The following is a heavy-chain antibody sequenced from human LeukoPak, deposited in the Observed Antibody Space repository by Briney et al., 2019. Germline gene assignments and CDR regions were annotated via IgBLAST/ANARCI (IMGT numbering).Heavy chain of an antibody. CDR3: ARERRRQQLPEIFDY. V-gene: IGHV1-46*01. J-gene: IGHJ4*02. D-gene: IGHD6-13*01. Sequence: ASVKVSCKASGGTFSSYAISWVRQAPGQGLEWMGIINPSGGSTSYAQKFQGRVTMTRDTSTSTVYMELSSLRSEDTAVYYCARERRRQQLPEIFDYWGQGTLVTVSS. CDR2: INPSGGST. CDR1: GGTFSSYA.